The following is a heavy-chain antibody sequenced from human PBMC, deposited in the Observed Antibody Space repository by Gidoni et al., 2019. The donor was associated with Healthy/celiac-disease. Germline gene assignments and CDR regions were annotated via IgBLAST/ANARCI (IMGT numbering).Heavy chain of an antibody. CDR2: INPSGGST. V-gene: IGHV1-46*01. CDR1: GYPLTGYY. J-gene: IGHJ4*02. D-gene: IGHD2-21*01. CDR3: ARVAQGVDY. Sequence: QVQLVHSGAAVKKPGASVKVYCQASGYPLTGYYMHGVRQAPGQGLEWMGIINPSGGSTSYAKKFQGRVTMTRDTSTSTVYMELSSLRSEDTAVYYCARVAQGVDYWGQGTLVTVSS.